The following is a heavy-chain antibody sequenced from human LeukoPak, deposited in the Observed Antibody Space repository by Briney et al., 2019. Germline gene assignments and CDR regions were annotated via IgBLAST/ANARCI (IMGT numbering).Heavy chain of an antibody. CDR2: IYYSGST. CDR1: GGSISSSSYY. CDR3: ARRYSSGWYGYFQH. Sequence: SETLSLTCTVSGGSISSSSYYWGWIRQPPGKGLEWIGSIYYSGSTYYNPSLKSRVTISVDTSKNQFSLKLSPVTAADTAVYYCARRYSSGWYGYFQHWGQGTLVTVSS. D-gene: IGHD6-19*01. J-gene: IGHJ1*01. V-gene: IGHV4-39*01.